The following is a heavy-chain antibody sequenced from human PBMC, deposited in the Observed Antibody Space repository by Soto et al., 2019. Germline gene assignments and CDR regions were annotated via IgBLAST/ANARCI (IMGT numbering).Heavy chain of an antibody. J-gene: IGHJ4*02. CDR2: IYYSGST. Sequence: SETMSLTCTVSGGSISSGGYYWSWIRQHPGKGLEWIGYIYYSGSTYYNPSLKSRVTISVDTSKNQFSLKLSSVTAADTAVYYCARDLRLGYLDYWGQGTLVTVSS. CDR3: ARDLRLGYLDY. V-gene: IGHV4-31*03. D-gene: IGHD3-16*01. CDR1: GGSISSGGYY.